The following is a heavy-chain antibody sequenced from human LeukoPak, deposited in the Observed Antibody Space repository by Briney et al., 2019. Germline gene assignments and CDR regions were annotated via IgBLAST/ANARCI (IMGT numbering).Heavy chain of an antibody. CDR1: GVSITSGTYY. CDR2: IYYSGST. J-gene: IGHJ6*03. Sequence: SQTLSLTCTVSGVSITSGTYYWTWIRQPPGKGLEWIGYIYYSGSTNYNPSLKSRVTISVDTSKNQFSLKLSSVTAADTAVYYCARVPEATIWNYYYYMDVWGKGTTVTISS. V-gene: IGHV4-61*01. CDR3: ARVPEATIWNYYYYMDV. D-gene: IGHD5-12*01.